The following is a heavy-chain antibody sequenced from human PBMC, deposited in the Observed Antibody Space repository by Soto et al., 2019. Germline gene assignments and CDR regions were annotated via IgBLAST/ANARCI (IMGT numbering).Heavy chain of an antibody. CDR3: ARLRKWNYASGMDF. J-gene: IGHJ6*02. CDR1: GYSFTSYW. CDR2: IYPGDSDT. Sequence: XGSLKIFWEGCGYSFTSYWVVWVRQMPGKGLELMGIIYPGDSDTRYNPSFQDQVTISADKSINTAYLQWRSLKASDSAIYYCARLRKWNYASGMDFWGLGTTVTFSS. D-gene: IGHD1-7*01. V-gene: IGHV5-51*01.